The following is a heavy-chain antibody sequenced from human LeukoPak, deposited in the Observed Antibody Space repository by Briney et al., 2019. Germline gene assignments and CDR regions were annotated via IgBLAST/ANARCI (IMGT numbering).Heavy chain of an antibody. V-gene: IGHV4-30-2*01. J-gene: IGHJ4*02. CDR3: ARGRGGLRWDY. D-gene: IGHD3-16*01. CDR1: GGSISSGGYS. Sequence: ASETLSLTCAVSGGSISSGGYSWSWIRQPPGKGLEWTGYIYHSGSTYYNPSLKSRVTISVDRSKNQFSLKLSSVTAADTAVYYCARGRGGLRWDYWGQGTLVTVSS. CDR2: IYHSGST.